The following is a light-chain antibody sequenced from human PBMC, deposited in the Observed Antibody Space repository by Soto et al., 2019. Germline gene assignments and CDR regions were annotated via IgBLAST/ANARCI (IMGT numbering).Light chain of an antibody. V-gene: IGKV1-12*01. CDR1: QDISKW. J-gene: IGKJ4*01. CDR2: SAS. Sequence: DIQMTQSPSSVSASVGDRVTITCRASQDISKWIAWYQQKSGKAPKLLIYSASSLVSGVPSRFSGSGSGTDFTLTISSLQPEDFATYYCQQANTFALTFGGGTKVDIK. CDR3: QQANTFALT.